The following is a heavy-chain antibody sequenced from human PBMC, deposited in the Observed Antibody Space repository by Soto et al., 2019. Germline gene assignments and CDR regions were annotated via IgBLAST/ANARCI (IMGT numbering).Heavy chain of an antibody. Sequence: GGSLRLSCAGSGFTFSNYAINWVRQAPGKGMEWVAAISGSGSGTYRADWAKGRFTISRDNSKNKVYLQMNSLRAEDTALYYCARAGLGVPGYPWDYWGQGTRVTVSS. D-gene: IGHD3-10*01. J-gene: IGHJ4*02. CDR2: ISGSGSGT. V-gene: IGHV3-23*01. CDR3: ARAGLGVPGYPWDY. CDR1: GFTFSNYA.